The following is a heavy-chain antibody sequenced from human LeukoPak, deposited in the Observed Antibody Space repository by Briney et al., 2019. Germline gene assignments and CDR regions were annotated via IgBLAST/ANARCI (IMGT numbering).Heavy chain of an antibody. V-gene: IGHV3-30*04. CDR2: ISYDGSNK. CDR3: ARDLDYYDSSGYSLGGFDP. CDR1: GFTFSSYA. D-gene: IGHD3-22*01. J-gene: IGHJ5*02. Sequence: GGSLRLSCAASGFTFSSYAMHWVRQAPGKGLEGVAVISYDGSNKYYADSVKGRFTISRDNSKNTLYLQMNSLRAEDTAVYYCARDLDYYDSSGYSLGGFDPWGQGTLVTVSS.